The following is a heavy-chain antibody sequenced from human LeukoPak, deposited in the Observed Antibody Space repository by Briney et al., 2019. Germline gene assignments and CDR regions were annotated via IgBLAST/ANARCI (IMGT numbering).Heavy chain of an antibody. CDR2: IYYSGST. Sequence: PSETLSLTCTVSGGSISSYYWSWIRQPPGKGLEWIGYIYYSGSTNYNPSLKRRVTISVDTSKNQFSLKLSSVTAADTAVYYCARDLPDGDNDAFDIWGQGTMVTVSS. J-gene: IGHJ3*02. CDR3: ARDLPDGDNDAFDI. CDR1: GGSISSYY. D-gene: IGHD4-17*01. V-gene: IGHV4-59*01.